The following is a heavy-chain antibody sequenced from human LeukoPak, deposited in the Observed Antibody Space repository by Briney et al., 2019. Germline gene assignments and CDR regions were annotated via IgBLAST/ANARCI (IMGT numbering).Heavy chain of an antibody. CDR1: GGSISSYY. V-gene: IGHV4-59*01. J-gene: IGHJ5*02. D-gene: IGHD3-10*01. CDR2: IYYSGST. CDR3: ARVRRYYGSGSYWFDP. Sequence: SETLSLTCTVSGGSISSYYWSWIRQPPGKGLEWIGYIYYSGSTNYNPSLKSRVTISVDTSKNQFSLKLSSVTAADTAVYYCARVRRYYGSGSYWFDPWGQGTLVTVSS.